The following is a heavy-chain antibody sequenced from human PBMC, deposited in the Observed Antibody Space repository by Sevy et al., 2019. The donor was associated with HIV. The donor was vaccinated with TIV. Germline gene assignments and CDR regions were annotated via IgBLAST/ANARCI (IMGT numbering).Heavy chain of an antibody. CDR3: ARDDLVARDYFDF. Sequence: GGSLRLSRAASGFTFSDYSMNWVRQAPGKGLEWVASISSSSNYIYYTDSMKGRFTISRENAKNSLYLQMNSLRAEDTAVYYCARDDLVARDYFDFWGQGTLVTVSS. D-gene: IGHD2-15*01. CDR2: ISSSSNYI. CDR1: GFTFSDYS. J-gene: IGHJ4*02. V-gene: IGHV3-21*01.